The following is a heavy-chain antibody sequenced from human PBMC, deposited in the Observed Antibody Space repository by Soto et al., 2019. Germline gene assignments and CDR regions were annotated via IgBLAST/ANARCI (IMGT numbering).Heavy chain of an antibody. J-gene: IGHJ6*02. CDR2: TYHGGAT. Sequence: QVQLQASGPGLVKPSGTLSLTCAVSGGSIRGHYWWSWVRQTPGKGLEWIGETYHGGATYYNPSLKSRVTISTDESKNQLSLKLNFVTAADTAVYYCAHQTISYTLDVWGQGTTVTVSS. CDR1: GGSIRGHYW. CDR3: AHQTISYTLDV. D-gene: IGHD1-1*01. V-gene: IGHV4-4*02.